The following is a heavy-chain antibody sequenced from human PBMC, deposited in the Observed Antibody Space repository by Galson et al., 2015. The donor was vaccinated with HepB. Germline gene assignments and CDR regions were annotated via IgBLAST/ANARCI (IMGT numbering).Heavy chain of an antibody. Sequence: SCKASGYTFTSYGISWVRQAPGQGLEWMGWISAYNGNTNYAQKLQGRVTMTTDTSTSTAYMELRSLRSDDTAVYYCARGAPGIVVVPAADDAFDIWGQGTMVTVSS. J-gene: IGHJ3*02. CDR1: GYTFTSYG. CDR3: ARGAPGIVVVPAADDAFDI. CDR2: ISAYNGNT. V-gene: IGHV1-18*04. D-gene: IGHD2-2*01.